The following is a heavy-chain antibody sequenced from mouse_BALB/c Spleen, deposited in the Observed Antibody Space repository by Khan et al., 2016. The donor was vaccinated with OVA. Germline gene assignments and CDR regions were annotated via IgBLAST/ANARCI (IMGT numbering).Heavy chain of an antibody. Sequence: EVELVESGGGLVQPGGSRKLSCAASGFTFSGFGMHWVRQAPEKGLEWVAYISSGSSTIYYADTVKGRFTITRDNSKNTLFLQMARLRSEDTAMYYCARTGYYYFDYWGQGTTLTVSS. D-gene: IGHD2-3*01. J-gene: IGHJ2*01. CDR2: ISSGSSTI. CDR1: GFTFSGFG. V-gene: IGHV5-17*02. CDR3: ARTGYYYFDY.